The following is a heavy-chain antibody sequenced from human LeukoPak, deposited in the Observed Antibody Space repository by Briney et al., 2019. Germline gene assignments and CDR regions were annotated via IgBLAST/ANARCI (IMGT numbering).Heavy chain of an antibody. CDR2: IYHSGST. J-gene: IGHJ4*02. CDR3: ARRGPSTLREFTDY. D-gene: IGHD3-16*01. V-gene: IGHV4-30-2*01. CDR1: GGSISSGGYY. Sequence: PSETLSLTCTVSGGSISSGGYYWSWIRQPPGKGLEWIGYIYHSGSTYYNPSLKSRVTISVDRSKNQFSLKLSSVTAADTAVYYCARRGPSTLREFTDYWGQGTLVTVSS.